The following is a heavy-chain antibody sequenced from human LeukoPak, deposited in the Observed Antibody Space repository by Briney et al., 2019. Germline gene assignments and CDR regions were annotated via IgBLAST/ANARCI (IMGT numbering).Heavy chain of an antibody. CDR2: ISYDGNDK. V-gene: IGHV3-30*04. Sequence: QAGGSLRLSCAASGFTFRTYGMHWLRQAPGKGPEWVTFISYDGNDKKYGASVKGRFTVSRDNLKNFLYLQMNSLRVEDTAMYYCARELYVDGESWFDPWGQGTLVTVSS. J-gene: IGHJ5*02. D-gene: IGHD4-17*01. CDR1: GFTFRTYG. CDR3: ARELYVDGESWFDP.